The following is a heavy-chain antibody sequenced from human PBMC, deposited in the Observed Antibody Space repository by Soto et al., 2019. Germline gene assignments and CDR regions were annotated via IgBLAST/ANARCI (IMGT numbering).Heavy chain of an antibody. Sequence: GGSLRLSCAASGFTFISYAMHWVRQAPGKGLEWVAVISYDGSNKYYADSVKGRFTISRDNSKNTLYLQMNSLRAEDTAVYYCARDIKVVPAAILYYFDYWGQGTLVTVSS. D-gene: IGHD2-2*01. J-gene: IGHJ4*02. CDR3: ARDIKVVPAAILYYFDY. CDR2: ISYDGSNK. CDR1: GFTFISYA. V-gene: IGHV3-30-3*01.